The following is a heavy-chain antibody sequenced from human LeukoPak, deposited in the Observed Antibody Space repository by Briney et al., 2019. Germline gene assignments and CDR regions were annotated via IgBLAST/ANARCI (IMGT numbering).Heavy chain of an antibody. CDR3: ARKALPGNWFDP. J-gene: IGHJ5*02. CDR2: IYASGGT. V-gene: IGHV4-4*07. Sequence: SETLSLTCTVSGDSISSYYWSWIRQPAGKGLEWIGRIYASGGTNYNPSLKSRVTMSLDTSKNQFSLNLGSVTAADTAVYYCARKALPGNWFDPWGQGTLVTVSS. CDR1: GDSISSYY.